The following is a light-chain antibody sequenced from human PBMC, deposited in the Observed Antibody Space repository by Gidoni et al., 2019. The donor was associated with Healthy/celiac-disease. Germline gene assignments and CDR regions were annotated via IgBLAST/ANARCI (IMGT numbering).Light chain of an antibody. CDR3: QQLNSYPLT. Sequence: QFTQSPAFLSASVGDRVTTTSRASQGISSYLAWYQHKPGKAPKLLIYAASTLQSGVPSRFSGSGSGTEFTLTISSLQPEDFATYYCQQLNSYPLTFGGGTKVEIK. CDR2: AAS. V-gene: IGKV1-9*01. J-gene: IGKJ4*01. CDR1: QGISSY.